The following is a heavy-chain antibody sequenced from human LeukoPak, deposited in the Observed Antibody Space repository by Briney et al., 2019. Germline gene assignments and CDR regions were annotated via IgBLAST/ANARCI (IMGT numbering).Heavy chain of an antibody. CDR1: GGTFSSYA. V-gene: IGHV1-69*01. CDR3: ATALSPGIAAAEDHYYYYMDV. Sequence: SVKVSCKASGGTFSSYAISWVRQAPGQGLEWMGGIIPIFGTANYAQKFQGRVTITADESTSTAYMELSSLRSEDTAVYYCATALSPGIAAAEDHYYYYMDVWGKGTTVTVSS. J-gene: IGHJ6*03. CDR2: IIPIFGTA. D-gene: IGHD6-13*01.